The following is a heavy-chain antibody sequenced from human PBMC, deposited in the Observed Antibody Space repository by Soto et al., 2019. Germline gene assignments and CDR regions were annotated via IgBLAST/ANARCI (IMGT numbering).Heavy chain of an antibody. V-gene: IGHV1-18*01. CDR1: GFTFSNYG. Sequence: QGQLVQSGAEVKKPGASVKLSCKASGFTFSNYGLNWVRQAPGQGLAWMGWVSANNGHTNYAQNLQGRVSMTTDTSTSTAYMELRGLTFDDTAVYYFARDIESVTAKHFFYYYAMDVWGQGTTVTVSS. CDR3: ARDIESVTAKHFFYYYAMDV. CDR2: VSANNGHT. J-gene: IGHJ6*02. D-gene: IGHD2-8*01.